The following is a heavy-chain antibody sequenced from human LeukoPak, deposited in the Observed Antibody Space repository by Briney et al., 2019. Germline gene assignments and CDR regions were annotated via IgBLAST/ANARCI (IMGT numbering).Heavy chain of an antibody. CDR2: IKQDVSET. CDR1: GFTFSTHW. D-gene: IGHD4-17*01. CDR3: ASGNGYGDSPFDY. Sequence: GGSLRLSCAASGFTFSTHWMSWVRQAPGKGLEWVANIKQDVSETYYVDYVKGRFNIYTDKAKISMYLQINRMRAEDKAVYYCASGNGYGDSPFDYWGQGTLVTVSS. J-gene: IGHJ4*02. V-gene: IGHV3-7*01.